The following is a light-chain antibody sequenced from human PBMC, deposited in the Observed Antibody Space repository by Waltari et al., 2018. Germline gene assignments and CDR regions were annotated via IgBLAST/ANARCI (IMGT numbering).Light chain of an antibody. CDR2: DDS. CDR1: NIGIKS. CDR3: QVWDSSSDHRV. V-gene: IGLV3-21*02. Sequence: SYVVTQPPSVSVAPGETASITCGGNNIGIKSVHWYQQKSGQAPVLVVYDDSDRPSGIPERFSGSNSGNTATLTISRVEAGDEADYYCQVWDSSSDHRVFGGGTKLTVL. J-gene: IGLJ3*02.